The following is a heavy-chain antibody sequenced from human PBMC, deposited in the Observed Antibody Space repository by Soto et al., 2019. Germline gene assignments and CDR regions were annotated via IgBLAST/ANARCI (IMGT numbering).Heavy chain of an antibody. Sequence: QVQLVQSGAEVKKPGSSVKVSCTASGGTFSSYAISWVRQAPGQGLEWMGGIIPIFGTANYAQKFQGRVTITADKSTSTAYMELSSLRSEDTAVYYCARDRGAGTTRNYYYGMDVWGQGTTVTVSS. V-gene: IGHV1-69*06. J-gene: IGHJ6*02. CDR2: IIPIFGTA. CDR3: ARDRGAGTTRNYYYGMDV. D-gene: IGHD1-1*01. CDR1: GGTFSSYA.